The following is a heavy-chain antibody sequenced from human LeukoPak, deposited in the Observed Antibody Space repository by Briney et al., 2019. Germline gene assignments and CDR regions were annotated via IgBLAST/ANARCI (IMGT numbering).Heavy chain of an antibody. J-gene: IGHJ4*02. Sequence: SQTLSLTCAVSGDSVSSNSAGWNWIRQAPSRGLEWLGRAYYRSRWYNEYAVSVKSRITINPATSRNQFSLHLNSVTPEDTAVYYCATGVRYSFYYCGEGNLGTVSS. D-gene: IGHD1-1*01. V-gene: IGHV6-1*01. CDR3: ATGVRYSFYY. CDR2: AYYRSRWYN. CDR1: GDSVSSNSAG.